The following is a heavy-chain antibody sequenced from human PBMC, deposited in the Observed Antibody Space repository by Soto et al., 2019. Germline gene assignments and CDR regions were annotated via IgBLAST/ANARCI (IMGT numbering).Heavy chain of an antibody. V-gene: IGHV3-23*01. CDR2: ISGSGGST. Sequence: GGSLRLSCAASGFTFSSYAMSWVRQAPGKGLEWVSAISGSGGSTYYADSVKGRFTISRDTSKNTLYLQMNSLRAEDTAVYYCAKHVYYDSSGYFPDAFDIWGQGTMVTVSS. CDR3: AKHVYYDSSGYFPDAFDI. CDR1: GFTFSSYA. J-gene: IGHJ3*02. D-gene: IGHD3-22*01.